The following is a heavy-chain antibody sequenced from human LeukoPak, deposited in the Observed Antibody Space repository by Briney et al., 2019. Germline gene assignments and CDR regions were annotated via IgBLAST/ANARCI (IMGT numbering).Heavy chain of an antibody. CDR2: IIPIFGTA. CDR1: GGTLSSYA. Sequence: ASVKVSCKASGGTLSSYAISWVRQAPGQGLEWMGGIIPIFGTANYAQKFQGRVTITADESTSTAYMELSSLRSEDTAVYYCIVGATPPLHYYYYGMDVWGQGTTVTVSS. D-gene: IGHD1-26*01. V-gene: IGHV1-69*01. CDR3: IVGATPPLHYYYYGMDV. J-gene: IGHJ6*02.